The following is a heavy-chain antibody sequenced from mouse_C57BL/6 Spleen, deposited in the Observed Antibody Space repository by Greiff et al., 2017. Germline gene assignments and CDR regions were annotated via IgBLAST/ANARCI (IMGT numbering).Heavy chain of an antibody. CDR2: IDPETGGT. Sequence: VQLKESGAELVRPGASVTLSCKASGYTFTDYEMHWVKQTPVHGLEWIGAIDPETGGTAYNQKFKGKAILTADKSSSTAYMERRSLTSEDSAVYYCTRSKFAYWGQGTLVTVSA. CDR3: TRSKFAY. J-gene: IGHJ3*01. CDR1: GYTFTDYE. V-gene: IGHV1-15*01.